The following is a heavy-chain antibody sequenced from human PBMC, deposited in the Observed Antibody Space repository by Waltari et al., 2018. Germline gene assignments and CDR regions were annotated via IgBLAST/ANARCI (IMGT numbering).Heavy chain of an antibody. D-gene: IGHD2-21*02. CDR3: ARDAAGDSTPGAFDI. CDR1: GGSISRSSYY. J-gene: IGHJ3*02. V-gene: IGHV4-39*07. Sequence: QLQLQESGPGLVKPSETLSLTCTVSGGSISRSSYYWGWIRKPPGKGLEWIGSIYYSGSTYYNPSLKSRVTISVDTSKNQFSLKLSSVTAADTAVYYCARDAAGDSTPGAFDIWGQGTMVTVSS. CDR2: IYYSGST.